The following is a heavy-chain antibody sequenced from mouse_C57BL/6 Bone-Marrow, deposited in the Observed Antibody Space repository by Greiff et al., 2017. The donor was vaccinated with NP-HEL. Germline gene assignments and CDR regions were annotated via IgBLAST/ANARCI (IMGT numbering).Heavy chain of an antibody. CDR3: ANDGYYVYWYFDV. V-gene: IGHV1-75*01. J-gene: IGHJ1*03. CDR2: IFPGSGST. CDR1: GYTFTDYY. Sequence: VQVVESGPELVKPGASVKISCKASGYTFTDYYINWVKQRPGQGLEWIGWIFPGSGSTYYNEKFKGKATLTVDKSSSTAYMLLSSLTSEDSAVYFCANDGYYVYWYFDVWGTGTTVTVSS. D-gene: IGHD2-3*01.